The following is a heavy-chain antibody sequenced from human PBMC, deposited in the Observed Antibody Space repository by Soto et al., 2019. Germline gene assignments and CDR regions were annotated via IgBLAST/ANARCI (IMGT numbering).Heavy chain of an antibody. J-gene: IGHJ4*02. D-gene: IGHD2-15*01. CDR2: SSGSGGST. V-gene: IGHV3-23*01. Sequence: GGSLRLSCAASGFTFRSYAMSWVRQAPGKGLEWVSASSGSGGSTYYADSVKGRFTISRDNSKNTLYLQMNSLRAEDTAVYYCAKDQDIVVVVAANFDYWGQGTLVTVSS. CDR1: GFTFRSYA. CDR3: AKDQDIVVVVAANFDY.